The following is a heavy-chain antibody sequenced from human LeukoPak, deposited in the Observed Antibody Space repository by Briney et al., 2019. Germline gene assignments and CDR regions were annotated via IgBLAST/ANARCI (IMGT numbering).Heavy chain of an antibody. CDR2: IYYSGST. J-gene: IGHJ6*02. Sequence: SQTLSLTCTVSGGSISSGGYYWSWIRQHPGKGLEWIGYIYYSGSTYYNPSLKSRVTISVDTSKNQFSLKLSSVTAADTAVYYCARDQIVGATTPFYYYYGMDVWGQGTTVTVSS. D-gene: IGHD1-26*01. CDR1: GGSISSGGYY. V-gene: IGHV4-31*03. CDR3: ARDQIVGATTPFYYYYGMDV.